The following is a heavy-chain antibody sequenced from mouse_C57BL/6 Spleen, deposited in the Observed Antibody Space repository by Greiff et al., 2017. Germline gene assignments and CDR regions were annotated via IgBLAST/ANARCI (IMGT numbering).Heavy chain of an antibody. Sequence: QVQLQQSGTELVKPGASVKLSCKASGYTFTSYWMHWVKQRPGQGLEWIGNINPSNGGTNYNEKFKSKATLTVDKSSSTAYMQLSSLTSEDSAVYYCARDEGYGNYWYFDVWGTGTTVTVSS. J-gene: IGHJ1*03. CDR2: INPSNGGT. V-gene: IGHV1-53*01. CDR3: ARDEGYGNYWYFDV. CDR1: GYTFTSYW. D-gene: IGHD2-1*01.